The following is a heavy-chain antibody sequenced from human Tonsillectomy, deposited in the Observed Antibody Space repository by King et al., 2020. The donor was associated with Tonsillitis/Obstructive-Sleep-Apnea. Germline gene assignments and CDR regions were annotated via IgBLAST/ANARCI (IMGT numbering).Heavy chain of an antibody. V-gene: IGHV3-9*01. J-gene: IGHJ4*02. CDR2: ISWNSGSI. CDR3: VRGEGYILSGYSDY. CDR1: GFTFDDYV. D-gene: IGHD3-9*01. Sequence: VQLVESGGGLVQPGRSLRLSCAASGFTFDDYVMHWVRQVPGMGLEWVSGISWNSGSIDYADSVKGRFTISRDNAKNSLYLQMNILRPDDTALYFCVRGEGYILSGYSDYWGQGTLVTVSS.